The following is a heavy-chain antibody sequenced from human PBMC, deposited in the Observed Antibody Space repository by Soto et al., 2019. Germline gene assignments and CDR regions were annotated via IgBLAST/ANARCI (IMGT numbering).Heavy chain of an antibody. V-gene: IGHV1-2*02. Sequence: ASEKVSCKASGYTFTGYYMHWVRQAPGQGLEWMGWINPNSGGTNYAQKFQGRVTMTRDTSISTAYMELSRLRSDDTAVYYCARWSTYYYDSSGYFLYYYYGMDVWGQGTTVTVSS. CDR2: INPNSGGT. CDR1: GYTFTGYY. D-gene: IGHD3-22*01. J-gene: IGHJ6*02. CDR3: ARWSTYYYDSSGYFLYYYYGMDV.